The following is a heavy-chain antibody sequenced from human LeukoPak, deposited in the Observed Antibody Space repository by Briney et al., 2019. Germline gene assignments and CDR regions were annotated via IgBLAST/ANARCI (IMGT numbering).Heavy chain of an antibody. D-gene: IGHD6-6*01. CDR3: ARTYTVSSDFDY. V-gene: IGHV1-2*02. Sequence: SVKVSCKASGYTFTSYDINWVRQATGQGLEWMGWINPNSGGTNYAQRFQDRVSMTRDTYISTAYMELSRLRSDDTAVYYCARTYTVSSDFDYWGLGTLVTVSS. J-gene: IGHJ4*02. CDR2: INPNSGGT. CDR1: GYTFTSYD.